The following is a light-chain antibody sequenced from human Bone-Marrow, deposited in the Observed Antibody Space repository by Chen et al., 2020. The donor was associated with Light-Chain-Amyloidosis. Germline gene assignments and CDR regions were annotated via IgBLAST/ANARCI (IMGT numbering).Light chain of an antibody. Sequence: SYVLTQPSSVSVAPGQTDTIACGGNNIGSTSVHWYQQTPGQAPLLVVYDDSDRPSGIPERLSGSNSGNTATRTISRVEAGDEADYYCQVWDRSSDRPMFGGGTKLTVL. CDR3: QVWDRSSDRPM. CDR1: NIGSTS. V-gene: IGLV3-21*02. CDR2: DDS. J-gene: IGLJ3*02.